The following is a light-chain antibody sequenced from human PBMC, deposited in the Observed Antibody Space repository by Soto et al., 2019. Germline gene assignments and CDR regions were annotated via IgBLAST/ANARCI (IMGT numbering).Light chain of an antibody. CDR2: EVS. V-gene: IGLV2-23*02. CDR1: SSDVGSYNL. J-gene: IGLJ1*01. Sequence: QSALTQPASVSGSPGQSITISCTGTSSDVGSYNLVSWYQQHPGKAPKLMIYEVSKRPSGVSNRFSGSKSGNTASLTISGLQAEDEADYYCCSYAGSSPYVFGTGTKRTVL. CDR3: CSYAGSSPYV.